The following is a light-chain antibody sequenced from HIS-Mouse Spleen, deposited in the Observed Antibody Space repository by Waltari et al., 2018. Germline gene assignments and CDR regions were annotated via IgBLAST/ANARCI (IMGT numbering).Light chain of an antibody. CDR1: SSNIGSNY. J-gene: IGLJ3*02. CDR3: AAWDDSLSGPV. CDR2: RNN. V-gene: IGLV1-47*01. Sequence: QSVLTQPPSASGTPGQRVTISCSGSSSNIGSNYVYWYQQLPGTAPKPLIYRNNQRPSGVPDRFAVSKSGTSASLAISGRRSEDEADYYCAAWDDSLSGPVFGGGTKLTVL.